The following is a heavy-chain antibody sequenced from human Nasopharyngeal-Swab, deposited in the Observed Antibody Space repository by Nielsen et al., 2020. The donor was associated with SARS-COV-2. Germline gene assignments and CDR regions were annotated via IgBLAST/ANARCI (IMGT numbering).Heavy chain of an antibody. CDR1: GFTFSSLW. D-gene: IGHD2-15*01. Sequence: GESLKISCAASGFTFSSLWMSWVRQVPGKGLEWVADINPDGSEKFYVDSVKGRFTISRDNAKNSMSLQMNSLRVEDTAVYYCARDWSRAADVWGQGTMVTVPS. V-gene: IGHV3-7*01. J-gene: IGHJ3*01. CDR2: INPDGSEK. CDR3: ARDWSRAADV.